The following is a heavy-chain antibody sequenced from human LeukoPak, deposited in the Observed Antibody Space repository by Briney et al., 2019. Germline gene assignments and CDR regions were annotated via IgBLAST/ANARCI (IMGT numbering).Heavy chain of an antibody. V-gene: IGHV3-23*01. J-gene: IGHJ4*02. CDR1: GFTFSSCA. CDR2: ISGSGATT. CDR3: AKDQSRVEASDPFDY. Sequence: PGGSLRLSCAASGFTFSSCAMTWVRQSPGKGLEWVSSISGSGATTYYADSVKGRFTISRDNSNNTVYLQMNSLRAEDTAVYYCAKDQSRVEASDPFDYWGQGMQVGVFS. D-gene: IGHD1-26*01.